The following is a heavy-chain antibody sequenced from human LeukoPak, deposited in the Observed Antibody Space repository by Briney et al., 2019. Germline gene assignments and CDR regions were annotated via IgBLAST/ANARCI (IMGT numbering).Heavy chain of an antibody. CDR3: ASTYSSSWYKGSAFDI. Sequence: SETLSLTCAVSGGSISSSNWWSWVRQPPGKGLEWIGEIYHSGSTNYNPSLKSRVTISVDKSKNQFSLKLSSVTAADTAVYYCASTYSSSWYKGSAFDIWGQGTMVTVSS. CDR1: GGSISSSNW. D-gene: IGHD6-13*01. V-gene: IGHV4-4*02. CDR2: IYHSGST. J-gene: IGHJ3*02.